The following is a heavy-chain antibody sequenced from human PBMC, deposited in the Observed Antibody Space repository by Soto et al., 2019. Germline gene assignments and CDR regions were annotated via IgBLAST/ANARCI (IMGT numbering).Heavy chain of an antibody. CDR1: GFTFSSYA. CDR2: ISSNGGST. V-gene: IGHV3-64*01. J-gene: IGHJ3*02. D-gene: IGHD3-9*01. CDR3: ARDKFQYDILTYDAFDI. Sequence: EVQLVESGGGLVQPGGSLRLSCAASGFTFSSYAMHWVRQAPGKGLEYVSAISSNGGSTYYANSVKGRFTISRDNSKNTLYLPMGSLRAEDMAVYYCARDKFQYDILTYDAFDIWGQGTMVTVSS.